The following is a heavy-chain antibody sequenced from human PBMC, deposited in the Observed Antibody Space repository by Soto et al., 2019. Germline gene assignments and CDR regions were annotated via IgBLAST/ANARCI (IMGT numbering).Heavy chain of an antibody. V-gene: IGHV1-18*01. J-gene: IGHJ4*02. CDR1: GYSLTSYG. Sequence: ASVKVSCKASGYSLTSYGISWVRPAPGQGLEWMGWISGHDGNTKYTQKLQGRVTVTTDTSTSTAYMDLRSLRSDDTAVYYCAREYCSSASCYGPDFWGQGTLVTVS. CDR2: ISGHDGNT. CDR3: AREYCSSASCYGPDF. D-gene: IGHD2-2*01.